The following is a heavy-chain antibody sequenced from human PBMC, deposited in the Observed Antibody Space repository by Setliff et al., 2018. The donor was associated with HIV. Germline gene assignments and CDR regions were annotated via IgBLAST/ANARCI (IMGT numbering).Heavy chain of an antibody. CDR3: AHSWGPRGDFNWFDP. J-gene: IGHJ5*02. D-gene: IGHD2-21*02. CDR1: GFSLSTSGVG. V-gene: IGHV2-5*01. CDR2: IYWNDDK. Sequence: SGPTLVNPTQTLTMTCTFSGFSLSTSGVGVGWIRQPPGKALEWLALIYWNDDKRYSTSLKSRLTITKDTSKNQVVLTMTNMDPVATATYYCAHSWGPRGDFNWFDPWGQGTLVTVSP.